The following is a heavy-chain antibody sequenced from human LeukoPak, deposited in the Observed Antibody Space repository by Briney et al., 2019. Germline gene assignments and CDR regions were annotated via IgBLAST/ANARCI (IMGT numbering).Heavy chain of an antibody. CDR3: ARDPSGITIFGVVSNWFDP. J-gene: IGHJ5*02. V-gene: IGHV7-4-1*02. Sequence: ASVKVSCKASGYTFTSYAMNWVRQAPGQGLEWMGWINTNTGNPTYAQVFTGRFVFSLDTSVSTAYLQISSLKAEDTAVYYCARDPSGITIFGVVSNWFDPWGQGTLVTVSS. CDR2: INTNTGNP. D-gene: IGHD3-3*01. CDR1: GYTFTSYA.